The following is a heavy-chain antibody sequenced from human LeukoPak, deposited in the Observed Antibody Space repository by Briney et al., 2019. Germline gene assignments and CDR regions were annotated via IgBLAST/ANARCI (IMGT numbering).Heavy chain of an antibody. J-gene: IGHJ4*02. CDR3: ARDYGNSGYYYGAIGY. CDR1: GFTVSSNY. Sequence: PGGSLRLSCAASGFTVSSNYMNWVCQAPGKGLDWVSVIYSGGYTCFADAVKGRFTISRDSSKNTLYLKMNSLRAEDTAVYFCARDYGNSGYYYGAIGYWGQGTLVTVSS. CDR2: IYSGGYT. D-gene: IGHD3-22*01. V-gene: IGHV3-66*01.